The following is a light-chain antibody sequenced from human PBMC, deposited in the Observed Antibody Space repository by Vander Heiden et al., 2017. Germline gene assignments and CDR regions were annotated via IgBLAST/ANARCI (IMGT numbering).Light chain of an antibody. Sequence: DIQMTQSPSSLSASVGDRVTITCRASQSINSYLNWYQQKPGKAPNLLIYAASSLQSGVPSRFSGSGSGTDFTLTISSLQPEDFATYYCQQSDSTSRLTFGGGTKVEIK. J-gene: IGKJ4*01. CDR3: QQSDSTSRLT. V-gene: IGKV1-39*01. CDR1: QSINSY. CDR2: AAS.